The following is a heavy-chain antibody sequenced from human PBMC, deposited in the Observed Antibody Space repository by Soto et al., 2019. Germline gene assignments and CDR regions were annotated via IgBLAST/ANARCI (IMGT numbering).Heavy chain of an antibody. Sequence: ASVKVSCKASGYTFTSYGISWVRQAPGQGLEWMGWISAYNGNTNYAQKLQGRVTMTTDTSTRTAYMELRSLRSDDTAVYYCARDLLHCSSTSCLNNFDYCGQGTLLTLCS. CDR2: ISAYNGNT. D-gene: IGHD2-2*01. J-gene: IGHJ4*02. CDR1: GYTFTSYG. CDR3: ARDLLHCSSTSCLNNFDY. V-gene: IGHV1-18*01.